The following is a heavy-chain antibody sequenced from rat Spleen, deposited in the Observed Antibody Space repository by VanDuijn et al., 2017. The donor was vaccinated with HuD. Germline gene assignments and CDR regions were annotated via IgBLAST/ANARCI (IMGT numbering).Heavy chain of an antibody. CDR2: ISTRGGST. Sequence: EVQLVESGGGLVQPGRSLKLSCAASGFTFSDYNMAWVRQAPKKGLEWVATISTRGGSTYYRDSVKGRFTISRDNAKSTLYLQLDSLRSEDTATYYCATDTFYDGTYYPGGFDYWGQGVMVTVSS. CDR1: GFTFSDYN. D-gene: IGHD1-12*02. V-gene: IGHV5-27*01. J-gene: IGHJ2*01. CDR3: ATDTFYDGTYYPGGFDY.